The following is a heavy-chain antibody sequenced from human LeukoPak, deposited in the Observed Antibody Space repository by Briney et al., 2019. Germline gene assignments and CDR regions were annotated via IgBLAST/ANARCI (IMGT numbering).Heavy chain of an antibody. CDR1: GLNFSSNG. V-gene: IGHV3-30*03. CDR3: ASFHMYCSGGSCYDHGMDV. CDR2: ISQDGSFK. J-gene: IGHJ6*02. Sequence: GRSLRLSCVVSGLNFSSNGMHWVRQAPGKGLEWVAVISQDGSFKHYVDSVMGRFTNSRDNSKNTLFLQMSSLRVEDTALYYCASFHMYCSGGSCYDHGMDVWGQGTMVTVSS. D-gene: IGHD2-15*01.